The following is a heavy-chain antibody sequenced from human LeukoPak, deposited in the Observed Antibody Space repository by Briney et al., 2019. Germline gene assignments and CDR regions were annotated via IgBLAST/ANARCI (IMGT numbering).Heavy chain of an antibody. CDR2: ISYSGNA. CDR3: ARNLGQTWGTVTTDLWYFDH. J-gene: IGHJ4*02. V-gene: IGHV4-39*01. Sequence: SETLSLTCTVSGASIITTNYYWCWIRQPPGKGLEWIGSISYSGNAYYNPSLRSRLSISMDASKNQFSLKVRSVTAADTAVYYCARNLGQTWGTVTTDLWYFDHWGQGTLVPVSS. CDR1: GASIITTNYY. D-gene: IGHD4-11*01.